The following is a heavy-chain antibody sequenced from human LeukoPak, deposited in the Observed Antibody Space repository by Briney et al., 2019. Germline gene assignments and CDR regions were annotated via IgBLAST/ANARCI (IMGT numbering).Heavy chain of an antibody. V-gene: IGHV3-11*01. J-gene: IGHJ4*02. D-gene: IGHD3-3*01. CDR3: ARVRVVSPRTYYDFWSGYTLNAYYFDY. Sequence: GGSLRLSCAASGFTFSDYYMSGIRQAPGKGLEWVSYISSSGSTIYYADSVKGRFTISRDNAKNSLYLQMNSLRAEDTAVYYCARVRVVSPRTYYDFWSGYTLNAYYFDYWGQGTLVTVSS. CDR1: GFTFSDYY. CDR2: ISSSGSTI.